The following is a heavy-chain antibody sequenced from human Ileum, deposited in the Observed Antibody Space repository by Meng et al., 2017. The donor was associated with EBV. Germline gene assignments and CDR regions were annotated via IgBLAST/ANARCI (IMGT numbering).Heavy chain of an antibody. CDR3: ARESYSDSSGYYSLDY. J-gene: IGHJ4*02. D-gene: IGHD3-22*01. CDR1: GGSISSSNW. V-gene: IGHV4-4*02. Sequence: QGQRQESGPGLWKPSGTLSLTCAGSGGSISSSNWWSWVRQAPGKGLEWIGEIHHTESTNYNPSLKSRVTISVDKSKNQFSLKLSSVTAADTAVYYCARESYSDSSGYYSLDYWGQGSLVTVSS. CDR2: IHHTEST.